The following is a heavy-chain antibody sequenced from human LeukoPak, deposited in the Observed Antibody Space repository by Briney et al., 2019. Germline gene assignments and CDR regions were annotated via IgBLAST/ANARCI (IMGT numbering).Heavy chain of an antibody. CDR2: ISGSGGST. D-gene: IGHD3-10*01. V-gene: IGHV3-23*01. Sequence: SGGSLRLSCAASGFTFNSYGMSWVRQAPGKGLEWVSAISGSGGSTYYADSVKGRFTISRDNSKNTLYLQMNSLRAEDTAVYYCARGVRGPYYYMDVWGKGTTVTISS. J-gene: IGHJ6*03. CDR1: GFTFNSYG. CDR3: ARGVRGPYYYMDV.